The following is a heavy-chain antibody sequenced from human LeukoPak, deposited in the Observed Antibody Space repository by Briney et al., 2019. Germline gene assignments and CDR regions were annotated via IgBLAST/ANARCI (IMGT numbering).Heavy chain of an antibody. CDR1: GGSISSYY. J-gene: IGHJ4*02. CDR3: AKSRTMVRGVIPLDYFDY. D-gene: IGHD3-10*01. CDR2: IYYSGST. V-gene: IGHV4-59*08. Sequence: SETLSLTCTVSGGSISSYYWSWIRQPPGKGLEWIGYIYYSGSTNYNPSLKSRVTISVDTSKNQFSLKLSSVTAADTAVYYCAKSRTMVRGVIPLDYFDYWGQGTLVTVSS.